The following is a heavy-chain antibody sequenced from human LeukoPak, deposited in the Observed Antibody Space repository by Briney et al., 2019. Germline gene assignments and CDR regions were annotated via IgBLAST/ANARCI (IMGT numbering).Heavy chain of an antibody. CDR2: IYYSGST. Sequence: SETLSLTCTVSGGSISSYYWSWIRQPPGKGLEWIGYIYYSGSTNYNPSLKSRVTISVDTSKNQFSLKLSSVTAADTAVYYCARGAPVVGLRLGELSSGLGGEKNYYYYMDVWGKGTTVTVSS. CDR1: GGSISSYY. CDR3: ARGAPVVGLRLGELSSGLGGEKNYYYYMDV. J-gene: IGHJ6*03. V-gene: IGHV4-59*01. D-gene: IGHD3-16*02.